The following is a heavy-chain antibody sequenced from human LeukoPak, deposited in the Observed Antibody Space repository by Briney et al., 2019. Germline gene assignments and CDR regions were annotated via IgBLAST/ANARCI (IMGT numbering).Heavy chain of an antibody. J-gene: IGHJ4*02. CDR2: ISAYNGNT. CDR1: GYTFTSYG. Sequence: PPASVKVSCKASGYTFTSYGITWVRQAPGQGLEWMGWISAYNGNTNYAQKLQGRVTMTTDTSTSTAYMELRSLRSDDTAVYYCARVFDSSGEVDYWGREPWSPSPQ. D-gene: IGHD3-22*01. CDR3: ARVFDSSGEVDY. V-gene: IGHV1-18*01.